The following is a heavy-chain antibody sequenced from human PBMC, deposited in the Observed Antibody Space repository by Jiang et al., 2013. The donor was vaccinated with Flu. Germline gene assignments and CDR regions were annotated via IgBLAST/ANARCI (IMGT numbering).Heavy chain of an antibody. Sequence: QLLESGGGLVKPGGSLRLSCTASGFTFSDYYMSWMRQAPGKGLEWVSYISRGSAAMYYADSVQGRFTISRDNARDTLYLQMNSLRAEDTAVYYCAREDRATASDYWGQGVLVTVSS. V-gene: IGHV3-11*01. CDR1: GFTFSDYY. J-gene: IGHJ4*02. D-gene: IGHD5-12*01. CDR2: ISRGSAAM. CDR3: AREDRATASDY.